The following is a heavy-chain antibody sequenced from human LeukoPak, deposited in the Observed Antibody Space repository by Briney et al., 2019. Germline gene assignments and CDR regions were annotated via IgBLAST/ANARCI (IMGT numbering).Heavy chain of an antibody. V-gene: IGHV1-3*01. D-gene: IGHD6-25*01. CDR1: GYTFTSYA. CDR3: ARVSSGWHGYLDY. J-gene: IGHJ4*02. Sequence: ASVKVSCKASGYTFTSYAMHWVRQAPGQRLEWMGWINAGNGNATYTQKFQDRVTFTRDTSASIAYMDLSSLRSEDTAVYYCARVSSGWHGYLDYWGQGTPVTVSS. CDR2: INAGNGNA.